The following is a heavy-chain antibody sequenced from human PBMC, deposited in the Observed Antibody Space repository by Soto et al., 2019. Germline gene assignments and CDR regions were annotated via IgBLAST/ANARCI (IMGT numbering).Heavy chain of an antibody. CDR3: ARELFPQYIAAAGKGWFDP. D-gene: IGHD6-13*01. CDR1: GGSFSGYY. Sequence: QVQLQQWGAGLLKPSETLPLTCAVYGGSFSGYYWSWIRQPPGKGLEWIGEINHSGSTNYNPSLKSRVTIPVDTSKNQFSLKPSSVTAADTAVYSCARELFPQYIAAAGKGWFDPWGQGTLVIVSS. CDR2: INHSGST. V-gene: IGHV4-34*01. J-gene: IGHJ5*02.